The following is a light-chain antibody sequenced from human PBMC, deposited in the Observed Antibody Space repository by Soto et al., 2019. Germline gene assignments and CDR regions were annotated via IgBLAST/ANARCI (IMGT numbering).Light chain of an antibody. J-gene: IGLJ2*01. Sequence: VLTQPPSVSGAPGQRVTISCTGSSSNIGAGYDVHWYQQLPGTAPKLLIYGNSNRPSGVPDRFSGSKSGTSASLAITGLQAEDEADYYCQSYDSSLSGYVVFGGGTKLTVL. CDR3: QSYDSSLSGYVV. CDR2: GNS. V-gene: IGLV1-40*01. CDR1: SSNIGAGYD.